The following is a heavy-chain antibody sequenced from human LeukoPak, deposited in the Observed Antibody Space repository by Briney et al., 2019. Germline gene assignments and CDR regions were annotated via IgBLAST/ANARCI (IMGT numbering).Heavy chain of an antibody. J-gene: IGHJ4*02. Sequence: PSETLSLTCTVSGYSISSGYYWGWIRQPSGQGLEWIANVYHNGNTFYNPSLKSRVTISVDTSNNQFSLTLTSVTAADTAVYFCARETSRIIYYWGQGMLVTVSS. CDR2: VYHNGNT. CDR1: GYSISSGYY. V-gene: IGHV4-38-2*02. CDR3: ARETSRIIYY.